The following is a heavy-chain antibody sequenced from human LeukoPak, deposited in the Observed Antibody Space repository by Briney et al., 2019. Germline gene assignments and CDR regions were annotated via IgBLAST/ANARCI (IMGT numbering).Heavy chain of an antibody. CDR2: ISSSGDET. CDR3: AKPLYAVRGKNFFDY. J-gene: IGHJ4*02. Sequence: GGSLRLSCAASGFSLTTSGMSWVRQAPGKGLEWVSGISSSGDETHYADSVRGRFTISRDNSQDTLYLEVKSLRVEDTAVYFCAKPLYAVRGKNFFDYWGQGTLVTVSS. V-gene: IGHV3-23*01. D-gene: IGHD3-16*01. CDR1: GFSLTTSG.